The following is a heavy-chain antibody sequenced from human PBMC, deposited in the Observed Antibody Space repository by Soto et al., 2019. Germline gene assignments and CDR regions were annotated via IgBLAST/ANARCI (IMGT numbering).Heavy chain of an antibody. CDR2: IYYGGST. D-gene: IGHD1-26*01. Sequence: QVQLQESGPGLVKPSQTLSLTCTVSGGSISSGGYYWTWLRQHPGKGLEWIGYIYYGGSTNYNPSLKSRVTISVDTSKIQFSLKLSSVTAADTAVYYCARDRSGSYPNFDYWGQGTLVTVSS. J-gene: IGHJ4*02. CDR1: GGSISSGGYY. V-gene: IGHV4-31*03. CDR3: ARDRSGSYPNFDY.